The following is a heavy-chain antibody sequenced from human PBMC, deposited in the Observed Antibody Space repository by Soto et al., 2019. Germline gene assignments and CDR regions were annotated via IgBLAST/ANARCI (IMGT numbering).Heavy chain of an antibody. CDR3: ARETNESFYFDY. J-gene: IGHJ4*02. CDR2: IRPNSGKT. V-gene: IGHV1-46*01. CDR1: GYSFTNFY. Sequence: QVHLVQSGAEVKTPGASVTISCKASGYSFTNFYIHWMRQAPGQGLEWLGIIRPNSGKTQYSQTFQGRVTMTRDASTSKVYMQMTSLKSEDAAVYYCARETNESFYFDYWGQGTQVTVSS.